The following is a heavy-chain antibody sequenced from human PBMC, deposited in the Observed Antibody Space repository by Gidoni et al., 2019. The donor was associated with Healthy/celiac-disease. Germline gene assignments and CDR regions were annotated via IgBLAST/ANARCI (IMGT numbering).Heavy chain of an antibody. CDR3: ARMGYCSSTSCYWANYYYYGMDV. J-gene: IGHJ6*02. V-gene: IGHV4-34*01. CDR2: INHSGST. D-gene: IGHD2-2*01. Sequence: QVQLQQWGAGLLKPSETLYLTCAVYGGSFSGYYWSWIRQPPGKGLEWIGEINHSGSTNYNPSLKSRVTISVDTSKNQFSLKLSSVTAADTAVYYCARMGYCSSTSCYWANYYYYGMDVWGQGTTVTVSS. CDR1: GGSFSGYY.